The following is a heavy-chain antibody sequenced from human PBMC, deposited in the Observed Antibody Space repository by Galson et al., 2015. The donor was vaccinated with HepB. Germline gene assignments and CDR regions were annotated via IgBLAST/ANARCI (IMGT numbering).Heavy chain of an antibody. J-gene: IGHJ4*02. CDR3: TAIYHYYYFDY. Sequence: SLRLSCAASGFTFSNAWMSWVRQAPGKGLEWVGRIKSKTDGGTTDYAAPVKGRFTISRDDSKNTLYLQMNSLKTEDTAVYYCTAIYHYYYFDYWGQGTLVTVSS. CDR1: GFTFSNAW. D-gene: IGHD3-10*01. V-gene: IGHV3-15*01. CDR2: IKSKTDGGTT.